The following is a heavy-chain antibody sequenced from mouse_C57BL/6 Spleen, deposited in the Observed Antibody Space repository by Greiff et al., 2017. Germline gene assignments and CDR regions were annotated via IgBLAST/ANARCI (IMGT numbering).Heavy chain of an antibody. CDR1: GYTFTSYW. CDR3: SRGGYDYDGYFDV. D-gene: IGHD2-4*01. J-gene: IGHJ1*03. Sequence: QVQLQQPGAELVKPGASVKLSCKASGYTFTSYWMHWVKQRPGRGLEWIGRIAPNSGGTNYNEKFKSKATLTVDKPSSTAYMQLSSLTSETSAVYDCSRGGYDYDGYFDVWGTGTTGTVSS. V-gene: IGHV1-72*01. CDR2: IAPNSGGT.